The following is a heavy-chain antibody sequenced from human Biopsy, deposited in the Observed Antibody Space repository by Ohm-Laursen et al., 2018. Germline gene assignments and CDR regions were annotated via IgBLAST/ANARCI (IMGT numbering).Heavy chain of an antibody. D-gene: IGHD3-9*01. J-gene: IGHJ1*01. V-gene: IGHV1-69*13. CDR1: GGTFSNYG. Sequence: VKISCKAPGGTFSNYGVNWVRQAPGQGLEWLGGNIPILGTENYAQKFQDRVTVAADTSTSTATMELRSLRSDDTAVYYCATKLTGYFHHWGQGTLVIVSS. CDR3: ATKLTGYFHH. CDR2: NIPILGTE.